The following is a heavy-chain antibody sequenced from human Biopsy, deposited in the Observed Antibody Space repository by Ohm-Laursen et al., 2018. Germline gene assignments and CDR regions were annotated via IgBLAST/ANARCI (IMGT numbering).Heavy chain of an antibody. CDR1: GASVSSSDYY. CDR2: IYHDGNT. Sequence: SETLSLTCSVSGASVSSSDYYWGWVRQPPGKGLEWIGYIYHDGNTSDNPAHKSRLTKSRDTSKNQFSLKLTSVTAADTAIYYCAGGGCGGDCHRSRVWFDPWGQGTLVTVSS. D-gene: IGHD2-21*02. CDR3: AGGGCGGDCHRSRVWFDP. J-gene: IGHJ5*02. V-gene: IGHV4-61*08.